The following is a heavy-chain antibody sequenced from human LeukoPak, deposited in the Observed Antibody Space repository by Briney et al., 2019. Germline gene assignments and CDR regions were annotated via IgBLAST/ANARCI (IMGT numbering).Heavy chain of an antibody. D-gene: IGHD3-3*01. J-gene: IGHJ4*02. V-gene: IGHV4-39*07. Sequence: NPSETLSLTCTVSGGSISSSSYYWGWIRQPPGKGLEWIGSIYYSGSTYYNPSLKSRVTISVDTSKNQFSLKLSSVTAADTAVYCCARDLTSITYFDYWGQGTLVTVSS. CDR1: GGSISSSSYY. CDR3: ARDLTSITYFDY. CDR2: IYYSGST.